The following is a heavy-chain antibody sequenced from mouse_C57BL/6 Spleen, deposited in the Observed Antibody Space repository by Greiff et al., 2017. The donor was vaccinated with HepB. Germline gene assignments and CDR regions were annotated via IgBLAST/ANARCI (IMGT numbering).Heavy chain of an antibody. CDR1: GYTFTSYW. V-gene: IGHV1-55*01. Sequence: VQLQESGAELVKPGASVKMSCKASGYTFTSYWITWVKQRPGQGLEWIGDIYPGSGSTNYNEKFKSKATLTVDTSSSTAYMQLSSLTSEDSAVYYCAPYYYGSSYDWYFDVWGTGTTVTVSS. J-gene: IGHJ1*03. CDR3: APYYYGSSYDWYFDV. D-gene: IGHD1-1*01. CDR2: IYPGSGST.